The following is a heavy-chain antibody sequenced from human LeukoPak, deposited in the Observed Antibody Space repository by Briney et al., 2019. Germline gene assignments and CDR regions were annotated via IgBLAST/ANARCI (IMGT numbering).Heavy chain of an antibody. D-gene: IGHD3-10*01. Sequence: SVNVSYKTSGFTFIVSDVQWVRQARGQGREGRGWIVVGSGKTNYAQKFQERVTITRDMSTSTAYMEVSSLRAEDTAVYYCAADLGITLNRAVLGVMDVWGKGTTVTVSS. CDR2: IVVGSGKT. CDR1: GFTFIVSD. J-gene: IGHJ6*03. CDR3: AADLGITLNRAVLGVMDV. V-gene: IGHV1-58*01.